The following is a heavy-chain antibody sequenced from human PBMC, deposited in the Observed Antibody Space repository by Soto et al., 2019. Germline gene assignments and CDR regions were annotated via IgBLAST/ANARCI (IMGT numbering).Heavy chain of an antibody. J-gene: IGHJ3*02. CDR1: GYTFTSYD. D-gene: IGHD3-16*01. V-gene: IGHV1-8*01. CDR2: MNPNSGDT. CDR3: ARARWGSYSDGSDI. Sequence: QVQLVQSGAEVKKPGASVKVSCKASGYTFTSYDINWVRQATGQGLEWMGWMNPNSGDTGYAQKFQDRVTMTRNTSISTAYMELSSLRSEDTAVYYCARARWGSYSDGSDIWGQGTMVTVSS.